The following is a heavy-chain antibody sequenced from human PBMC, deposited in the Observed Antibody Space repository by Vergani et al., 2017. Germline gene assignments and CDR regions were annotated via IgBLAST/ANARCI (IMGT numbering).Heavy chain of an antibody. D-gene: IGHD3-22*01. CDR3: ARVGGSGSSGYSLDY. J-gene: IGHJ4*02. Sequence: QVQLQESGPGLVKPSETLSLTCTVSGGSVSSGSYYWSWIRQPPGKGLEWIGYIYYSGRTNYNPSLKSRVTISVDTSKNQFSLKLSSVTAADTAVYYCARVGGSGSSGYSLDYWGQGTLVTVSS. CDR2: IYYSGRT. V-gene: IGHV4-61*01. CDR1: GGSVSSGSYY.